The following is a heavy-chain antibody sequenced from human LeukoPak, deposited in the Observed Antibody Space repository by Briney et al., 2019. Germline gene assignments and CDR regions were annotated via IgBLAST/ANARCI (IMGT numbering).Heavy chain of an antibody. CDR3: AREETTTVTAWSYYYYYYYMDV. CDR1: GFTFSSYS. CDR2: ISSSSSTI. Sequence: GGSLRLSCAASGFTFSSYSMNWVRHAPGKGLEWVSYISSSSSTIYYADSVKGRFTISRDNAKNSLYLQMNSLRAEDTAVYYCAREETTTVTAWSYYYYYYYMDVWGKGTTVTVSS. J-gene: IGHJ6*03. V-gene: IGHV3-48*01. D-gene: IGHD4-11*01.